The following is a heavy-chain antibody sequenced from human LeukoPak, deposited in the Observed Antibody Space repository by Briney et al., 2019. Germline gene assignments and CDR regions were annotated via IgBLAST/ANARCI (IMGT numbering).Heavy chain of an antibody. D-gene: IGHD2-2*01. CDR1: GYSISSGYY. J-gene: IGHJ5*02. V-gene: IGHV4-38-2*01. CDR3: ARARYCSSTSCYAPYNWFDP. Sequence: SETLSLTCAVSGYSISSGYYWGWIRQSPGKGLEWIGSIYHSGSTYYNPSLKSRVTISVDTSKNQFSLKLSSVTAADTAAYYCARARYCSSTSCYAPYNWFDPWGQGTLVTVSS. CDR2: IYHSGST.